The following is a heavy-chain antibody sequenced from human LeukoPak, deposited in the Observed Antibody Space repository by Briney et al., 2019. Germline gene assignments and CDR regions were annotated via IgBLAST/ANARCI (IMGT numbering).Heavy chain of an antibody. Sequence: PSQTLSLTRTVSGGSLSSGTYYWSWIREHPGKGLEWIGYIYYSGSTYYNPSLKSRVTISIDTSKNQFSLKLSSVTAADTAVYYCAKTPYCSGGSCYAVGWFDPWGQGTLVTVSS. CDR2: IYYSGST. D-gene: IGHD2-15*01. CDR3: AKTPYCSGGSCYAVGWFDP. CDR1: GGSLSSGTYY. J-gene: IGHJ5*02. V-gene: IGHV4-31*03.